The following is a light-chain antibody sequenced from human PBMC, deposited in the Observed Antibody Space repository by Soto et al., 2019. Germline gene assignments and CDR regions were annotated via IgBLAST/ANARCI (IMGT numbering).Light chain of an antibody. CDR1: QSVGSTY. Sequence: DIVLTQSPGTLSLSPGDRVTISCRASQSVGSTYLAWYQQNPGQAPRLLIYGASNRTTGIPDRFTGSGSGTDFALTISRLEPEDFAVYYCQQYGSSPFTFGQGTKLEIK. CDR3: QQYGSSPFT. V-gene: IGKV3-20*01. CDR2: GAS. J-gene: IGKJ2*01.